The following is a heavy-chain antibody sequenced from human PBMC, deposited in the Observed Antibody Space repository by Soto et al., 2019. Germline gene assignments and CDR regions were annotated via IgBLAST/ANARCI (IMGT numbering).Heavy chain of an antibody. D-gene: IGHD3-3*01. V-gene: IGHV3-30*18. CDR3: AKISVQRDFLFDY. Sequence: PGGSLRLSCAASGFTFSSYGMHWVRQAPGKGLEWVAVISYDGSNKYYADSVKGRFTISRDNSKNTLYLQMNSLRAEDTAVYYCAKISVQRDFLFDYWGQGTLVTVSS. CDR1: GFTFSSYG. CDR2: ISYDGSNK. J-gene: IGHJ4*02.